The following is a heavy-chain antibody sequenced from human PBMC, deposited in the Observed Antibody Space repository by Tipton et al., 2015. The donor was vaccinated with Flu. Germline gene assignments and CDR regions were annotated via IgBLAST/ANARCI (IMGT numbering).Heavy chain of an antibody. Sequence: TLSLTCTISGGSIRNGGYYWSWIRQHPGKGLEWIGYIYYSGTTYYNPSLKSRVTISIDASENQFSLDLISVTAADTAVYLCARVLPAAILESWGQGTLAIVSS. V-gene: IGHV4-31*03. J-gene: IGHJ4*02. D-gene: IGHD2-2*01. CDR1: GGSIRNGGYY. CDR3: ARVLPAAILES. CDR2: IYYSGTT.